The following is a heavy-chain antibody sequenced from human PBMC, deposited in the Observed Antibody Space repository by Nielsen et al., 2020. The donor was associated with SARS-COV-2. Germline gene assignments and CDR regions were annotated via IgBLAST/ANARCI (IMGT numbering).Heavy chain of an antibody. CDR1: GFSVSCNY. J-gene: IGHJ5*02. V-gene: IGHV3-53*01. D-gene: IGHD6-19*01. CDR2: IYSGGST. Sequence: GESLKISCAASGFSVSCNYMNWVRQAPGKGLEWVSVIYSGGSTGYADSVKGRFTISRDNSKNMLYLQIDSLRVEDTAVYYCARDMDTSGWFSWFDPWGQGTLVTVSS. CDR3: ARDMDTSGWFSWFDP.